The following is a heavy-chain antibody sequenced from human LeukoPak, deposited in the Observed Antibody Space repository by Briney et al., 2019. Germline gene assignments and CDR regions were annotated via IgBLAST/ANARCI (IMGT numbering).Heavy chain of an antibody. CDR3: ARLKQQLVLGWYFDL. D-gene: IGHD6-13*01. Sequence: PSETLSLTCTVSGGSISSYYWSWIRQPPGKGLEWIGYIYYSGSTNYNPSLKSRVTISVGTSKNQFSLKLSSVTAADTAVYYCARLKQQLVLGWYFDLWGRGTLVTVSS. CDR1: GGSISSYY. CDR2: IYYSGST. V-gene: IGHV4-59*08. J-gene: IGHJ2*01.